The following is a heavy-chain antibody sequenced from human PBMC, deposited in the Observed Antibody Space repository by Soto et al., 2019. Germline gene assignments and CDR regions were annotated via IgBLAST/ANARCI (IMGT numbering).Heavy chain of an antibody. D-gene: IGHD6-19*01. CDR2: INHSGST. Sequence: SETLSLTCAVYGGSFSGYYWSWIRQPPGKGLEWIGEINHSGSTNYNPSLKSRVTISVDTSKNQFSLKLSSVTAADTAVYYCARLAGRPYYYYYCGMDVWGQGTTVTVSS. V-gene: IGHV4-34*01. CDR3: ARLAGRPYYYYYCGMDV. CDR1: GGSFSGYY. J-gene: IGHJ6*02.